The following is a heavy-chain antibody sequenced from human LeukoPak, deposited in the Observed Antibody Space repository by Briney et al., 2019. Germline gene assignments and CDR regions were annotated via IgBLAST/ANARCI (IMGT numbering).Heavy chain of an antibody. CDR1: GDSVSSKNGA. J-gene: IGHJ4*02. CDR3: ARDFGTTGWHTFDY. V-gene: IGHV6-1*01. CDR2: TYYRSKWYN. D-gene: IGHD6-19*01. Sequence: SQTLSLTCVVSGDSVSSKNGAWNWIRQSPSRGLEWLGRTYYRSKWYNDYAESMEGRMTISQDTSKHQYSLHLNSVTPDDTAVYYCARDFGTTGWHTFDYWGQGTLVTVSS.